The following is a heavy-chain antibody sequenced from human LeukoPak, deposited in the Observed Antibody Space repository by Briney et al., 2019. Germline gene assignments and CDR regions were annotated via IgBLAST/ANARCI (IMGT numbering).Heavy chain of an antibody. D-gene: IGHD3-16*02. CDR1: GGSIDSTDW. Sequence: ASETLSLTCDVSGGSIDSTDWWNWARQPPGKGLEWIGEIHHDGRINYNPSLKSRVTLSVDKSKNQFSLRLSSVTAADTAVYYCARGYDYVWGSYRPNWFDPWGQGTLVTVSS. CDR2: IHHDGRI. J-gene: IGHJ5*02. V-gene: IGHV4/OR15-8*01. CDR3: ARGYDYVWGSYRPNWFDP.